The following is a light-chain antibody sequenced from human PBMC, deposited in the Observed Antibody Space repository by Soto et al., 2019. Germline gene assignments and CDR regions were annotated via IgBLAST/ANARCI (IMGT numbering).Light chain of an antibody. J-gene: IGKJ3*01. Sequence: DLQMTQSPSSLSASVGDRVTITCRASQGISNYLAWYQQKPGKVPKLLIYGASTLQSGVPSRFSGSRSGTLFTLTISSLQPEDVATYYCQNYNSAPFTFGPGSKVEIK. CDR2: GAS. CDR1: QGISNY. CDR3: QNYNSAPFT. V-gene: IGKV1-27*01.